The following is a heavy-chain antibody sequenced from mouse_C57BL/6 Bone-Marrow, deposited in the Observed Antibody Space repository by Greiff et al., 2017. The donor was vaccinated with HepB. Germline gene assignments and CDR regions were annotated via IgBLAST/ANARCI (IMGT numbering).Heavy chain of an antibody. CDR3: VTGYFDD. V-gene: IGHV10-1*01. Sequence: EVKLVESGGGLVQPKGSLKLSCAASGFSFNTYAMTWVRQAPGKGLEWVARIRSKSNNYATYYADSVKDRFTISRDDSESMLDLPMNNLKTEDTAMYSCVTGYFDDWGTGTMVTVAS. CDR2: IRSKSNNYAT. CDR1: GFSFNTYA. J-gene: IGHJ1*03.